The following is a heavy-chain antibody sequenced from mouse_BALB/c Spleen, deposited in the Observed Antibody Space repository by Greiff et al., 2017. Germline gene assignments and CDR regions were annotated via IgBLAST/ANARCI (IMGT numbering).Heavy chain of an antibody. CDR1: GYSITSDYA. D-gene: IGHD2-4*01. CDR3: ALGYDYDDYAMDY. Sequence: VQLKESGPGLVKPSQSLSLTCTVTGYSITSDYAWNWIRQFPGNKLEWMGYISYSGSTSYNPSLKSRISITRDTSKNQFFLQLNSVTTEDTATYYCALGYDYDDYAMDYWGQGTSVTVSS. J-gene: IGHJ4*01. V-gene: IGHV3-2*02. CDR2: ISYSGST.